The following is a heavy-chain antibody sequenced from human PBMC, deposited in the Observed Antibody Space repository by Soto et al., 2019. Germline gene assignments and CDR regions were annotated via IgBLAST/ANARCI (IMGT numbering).Heavy chain of an antibody. CDR1: GFTFSSYG. V-gene: IGHV3-33*01. CDR2: IWYDGSNK. Sequence: GGSLRLSCAASGFTFSSYGMHWVRQAPGKGLEWVAVIWYDGSNKYYADSVKGRFTISRVNSKNTLYLQMNSLRAEDTAVYYCARGPSYDPDFDYWGQGTLVTVSS. D-gene: IGHD3-3*01. CDR3: ARGPSYDPDFDY. J-gene: IGHJ4*02.